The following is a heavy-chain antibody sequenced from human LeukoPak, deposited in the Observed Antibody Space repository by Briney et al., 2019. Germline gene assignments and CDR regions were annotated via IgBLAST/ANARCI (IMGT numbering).Heavy chain of an antibody. CDR1: GGSFSGYY. J-gene: IGHJ4*02. CDR2: INHSGST. V-gene: IGHV4-34*01. CDR3: ARGVGYCSSTSCSPTPIDY. Sequence: SETLSLTCAVYGGSFSGYYWSWIRQPPGKGLEWIWGINHSGSTNYNPSLKSRVTISVDTSKNQFSLKLSSVTAADTAVYYCARGVGYCSSTSCSPTPIDYWGQGTLVTVSS. D-gene: IGHD2-2*01.